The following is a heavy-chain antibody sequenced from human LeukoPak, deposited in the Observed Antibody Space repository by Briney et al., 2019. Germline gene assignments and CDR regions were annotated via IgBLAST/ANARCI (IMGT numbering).Heavy chain of an antibody. V-gene: IGHV3-23*01. CDR1: GFTFSSYA. Sequence: GGFLRLSCAASGFTFSSYAMSWVRQVPGKGLEWVSVISGSGDNTYYADSVKGRFTISRDNSKNMLYLQMNSLRAEDTAVYYCAKMNYDSSGYDYWGQGTLVTVSS. CDR3: AKMNYDSSGYDY. J-gene: IGHJ4*02. D-gene: IGHD3-22*01. CDR2: ISGSGDNT.